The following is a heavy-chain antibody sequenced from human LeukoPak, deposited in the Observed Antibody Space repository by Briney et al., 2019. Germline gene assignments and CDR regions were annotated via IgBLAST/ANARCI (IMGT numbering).Heavy chain of an antibody. CDR1: GGSISGYY. V-gene: IGHV4-59*01. CDR3: ATLVSGYYYFDY. Sequence: SETLSLTCTVSGGSISGYYWSWIRQPPGKGLEWIGYIYYSGSTNYNPSLKSRVTISVDTSKNQFSLKLSSVTAADTAVYYCATLVSGYYYFDYWGQGTLVTVSS. CDR2: IYYSGST. J-gene: IGHJ4*02. D-gene: IGHD3-22*01.